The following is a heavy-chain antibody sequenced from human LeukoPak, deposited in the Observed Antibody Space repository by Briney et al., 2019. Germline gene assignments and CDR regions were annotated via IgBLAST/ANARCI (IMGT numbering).Heavy chain of an antibody. J-gene: IGHJ4*02. D-gene: IGHD6-19*01. CDR3: AKPYTSGWMLRGHFDY. V-gene: IGHV3-30*18. CDR1: GFTFRSYG. Sequence: GGSLRLSCAASGFTFRSYGMHWVRQAPGKGLEWVAVISYDGSNENYTDSVKGRFTVSRDNSKNTLYLQMNNLRPEDTAVYYYAKPYTSGWMLRGHFDYWGQGTLVTVSS. CDR2: ISYDGSNE.